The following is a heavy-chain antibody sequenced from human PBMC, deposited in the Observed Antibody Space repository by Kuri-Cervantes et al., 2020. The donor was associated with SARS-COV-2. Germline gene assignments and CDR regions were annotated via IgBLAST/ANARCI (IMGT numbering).Heavy chain of an antibody. CDR2: IWYDGSNK. D-gene: IGHD2-2*02. V-gene: IGHV3-33*01. Sequence: GGSLRLSCAASGFNFSSYGMHWVRQAPGKGLEWVAVIWYDGSNKYYADSVKGRFTISRDNSKNTLYLQMNSLRDEDTAVYYCARDQVVPAALPTDAFDIWGQGTMVTVSS. CDR1: GFNFSSYG. CDR3: ARDQVVPAALPTDAFDI. J-gene: IGHJ3*02.